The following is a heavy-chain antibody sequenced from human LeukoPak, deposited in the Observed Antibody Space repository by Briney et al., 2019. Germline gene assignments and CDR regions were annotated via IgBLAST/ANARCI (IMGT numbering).Heavy chain of an antibody. CDR3: ARGLGSGSYYLPYYFDY. D-gene: IGHD3-10*01. Sequence: SETLSLTCTVSGGSISSYYWSWIRQPPGKGLEWIGYIYYSGSTNYNPSLKSRVTISVDTSKNQFSLKLSSVTAADTAVYYCARGLGSGSYYLPYYFDYWGQGTLVTVSS. CDR1: GGSISSYY. J-gene: IGHJ4*02. CDR2: IYYSGST. V-gene: IGHV4-59*01.